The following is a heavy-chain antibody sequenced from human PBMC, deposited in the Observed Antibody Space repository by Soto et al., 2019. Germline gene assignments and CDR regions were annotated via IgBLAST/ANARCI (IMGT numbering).Heavy chain of an antibody. CDR1: GDSINSTDW. CDR3: ARVGGINWFDP. Sequence: SETLSLTCAVSGDSINSTDWWNWVRQSPGKGLEWIGEIYHSGNIYYNPSLKSRATISIDTSKNQFSLKLISVTAADTAVYYCARVGGINWFDPWGQGTLVTVSS. J-gene: IGHJ5*02. V-gene: IGHV4-4*02. D-gene: IGHD3-16*01. CDR2: IYHSGNI.